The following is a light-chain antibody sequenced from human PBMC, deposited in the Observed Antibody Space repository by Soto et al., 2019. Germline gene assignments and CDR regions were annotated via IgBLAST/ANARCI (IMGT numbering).Light chain of an antibody. CDR3: RSYTSSSAHV. CDR2: YVS. J-gene: IGLJ1*01. CDR1: SSDVGGYNY. V-gene: IGLV2-14*01. Sequence: QSALTQPASVSGSPGQSITISCTGTSSDVGGYNYVSWYQQHPGKAPKLMIYYVSNRPSGVSNRFSGSKSGNTASLTISGLQAEDEADYYCRSYTSSSAHVFGTGTKLTVL.